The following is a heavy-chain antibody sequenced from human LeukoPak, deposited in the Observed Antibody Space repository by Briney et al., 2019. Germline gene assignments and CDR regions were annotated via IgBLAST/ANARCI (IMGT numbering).Heavy chain of an antibody. Sequence: QPGGSLRLSCAASGFTVSSNYMSWVRQAPGKGLEWVSAISGSGGSTYYADSVKGRFTISRDNAKNSLYLQMNSLRAEDTAVYYCARDSRYPNWNDVRFDYWGQGTLVTVSS. V-gene: IGHV3-53*01. J-gene: IGHJ4*02. CDR2: ISGSGGST. D-gene: IGHD1-20*01. CDR1: GFTVSSNY. CDR3: ARDSRYPNWNDVRFDY.